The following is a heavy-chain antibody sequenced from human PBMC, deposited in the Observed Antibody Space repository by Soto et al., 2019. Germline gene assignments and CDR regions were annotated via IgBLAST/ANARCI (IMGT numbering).Heavy chain of an antibody. CDR2: ISGSGATT. V-gene: IGHV3-23*01. CDR3: AKGHYGGNAGNY. CDR1: GFTFSSYD. D-gene: IGHD4-17*01. J-gene: IGHJ4*02. Sequence: EVQLLESGGDLVQPGGSLRLSCVASGFTFSSYDMSWVRQAPGKGLEWVSAISGSGATTYYANSVKARFTISRDNSKNTLYLQMNSLRAEDTAVYYCAKGHYGGNAGNYWGQGTLVTVAS.